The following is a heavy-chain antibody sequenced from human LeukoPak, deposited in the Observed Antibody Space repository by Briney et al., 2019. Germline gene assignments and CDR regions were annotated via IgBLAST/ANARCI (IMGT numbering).Heavy chain of an antibody. Sequence: GGSLRLSCAASGFTFRNYAMSWVRQAPGKGLEWVSAIVGNGVSTYYADSVQGRFTISRDNSKNTLYLQMNSLRAEDTALYCCTKWGDYDSSTGYYDPDYWGQGTLVTVSS. CDR2: IVGNGVST. D-gene: IGHD3-9*01. V-gene: IGHV3-23*01. CDR3: TKWGDYDSSTGYYDPDY. CDR1: GFTFRNYA. J-gene: IGHJ4*02.